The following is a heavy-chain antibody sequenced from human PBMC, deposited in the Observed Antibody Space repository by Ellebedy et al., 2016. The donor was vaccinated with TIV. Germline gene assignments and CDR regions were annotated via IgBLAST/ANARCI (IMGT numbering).Heavy chain of an antibody. J-gene: IGHJ4*02. CDR1: GYTFTGYY. Sequence: ASVKVSXXASGYTFTGYYMHWVRQAPGQGLEWMGWINPNSGGTNYAQKFQGRVTMTRDTSISTAYMELSRLRSDDTAVYYCASPIAVAGGFDYWGQGTLVTVSS. CDR2: INPNSGGT. CDR3: ASPIAVAGGFDY. V-gene: IGHV1-2*02. D-gene: IGHD6-19*01.